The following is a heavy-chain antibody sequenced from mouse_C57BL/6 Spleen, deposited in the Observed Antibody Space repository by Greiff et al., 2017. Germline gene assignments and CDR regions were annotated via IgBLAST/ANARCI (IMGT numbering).Heavy chain of an antibody. Sequence: QVQLQQPGAELVRPGSSVKLSCKASGYTFTSYWMHWVKQRPIQGLEWIGNIDPSDSETHYNQKFKDKATLTVDKSSSTAYMQLSSLTSEDSAVYYCARRPIDEGWYFDVWGTGTTVTVSS. J-gene: IGHJ1*03. CDR3: ARRPIDEGWYFDV. CDR1: GYTFTSYW. V-gene: IGHV1-52*01. CDR2: IDPSDSET. D-gene: IGHD6-5*01.